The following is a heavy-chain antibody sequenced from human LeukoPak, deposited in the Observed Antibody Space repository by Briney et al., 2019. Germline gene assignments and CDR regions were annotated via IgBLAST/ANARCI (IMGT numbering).Heavy chain of an antibody. Sequence: ASVKVSCKASGYTFTDYYMHWVRQAPGQGLEWMGWINPNSGGTNCPQKFQGRVTMTRDTSITTAYMELSRLKSDDTAVYYCARGYYDGSDFEYFQHWGQGTLVTVSS. D-gene: IGHD3-22*01. CDR1: GYTFTDYY. CDR2: INPNSGGT. J-gene: IGHJ1*01. V-gene: IGHV1-2*02. CDR3: ARGYYDGSDFEYFQH.